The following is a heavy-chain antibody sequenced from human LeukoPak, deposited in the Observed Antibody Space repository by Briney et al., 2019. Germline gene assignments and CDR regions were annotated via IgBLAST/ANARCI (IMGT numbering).Heavy chain of an antibody. CDR3: AGDHIYAFDS. CDR1: GFPFIEYS. J-gene: IGHJ4*02. V-gene: IGHV3-48*04. Sequence: GGSLRLSCTASGFPFIEYSLNWVRQAPGKGLEWISYIGHDSGNNKNADPVRGRIIISAANANNSPHLQMNSLRVEDTAEYYCAGDHIYAFDSWGQGTLVSVSS. CDR2: IGHDSGNN. D-gene: IGHD5/OR15-5a*01.